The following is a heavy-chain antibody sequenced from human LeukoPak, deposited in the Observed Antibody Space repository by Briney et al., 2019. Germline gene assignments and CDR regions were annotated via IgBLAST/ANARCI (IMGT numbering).Heavy chain of an antibody. CDR3: ARAARVNWWESLRDDY. Sequence: ASVKVSCKASGYTFTSHGITWVRQAPGQGLEWMGWISTYNVNTNYAQKLQGRVTMTTDTSTSTAYMELRSLRSDDTAVYYCARAARVNWWESLRDDYWGQGTLVTVPS. CDR1: GYTFTSHG. D-gene: IGHD1-26*01. CDR2: ISTYNVNT. J-gene: IGHJ4*02. V-gene: IGHV1-18*04.